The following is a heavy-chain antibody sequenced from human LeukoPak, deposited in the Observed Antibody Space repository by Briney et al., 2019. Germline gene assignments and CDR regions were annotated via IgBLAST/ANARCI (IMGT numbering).Heavy chain of an antibody. J-gene: IGHJ3*02. V-gene: IGHV3-21*01. CDR1: GFTFSSYS. CDR3: ARDSHPGAASAGRGQLLWLPSGRDAFDI. CDR2: ISSSSSYI. Sequence: GGSLRLSCAASGFTFSSYSMNWVRQAPGKGLEWVSSISSSSSYIYYADSVKGRFTISRDNAKNSLYLQMNSLRAEDTAVYYCARDSHPGAASAGRGQLLWLPSGRDAFDIWGQGTMVTVSS. D-gene: IGHD2-2*01.